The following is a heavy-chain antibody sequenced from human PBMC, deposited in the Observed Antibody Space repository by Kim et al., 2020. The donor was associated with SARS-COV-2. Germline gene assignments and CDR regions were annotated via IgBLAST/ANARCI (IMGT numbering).Heavy chain of an antibody. V-gene: IGHV4-39*01. D-gene: IGHD3-16*01. CDR2: IYFKGAT. J-gene: IGHJ6*02. CDR1: GDSITSGSYY. Sequence: SETLSLTCTVSGDSITSGSYYWGWLRQPPGKGLEWIGSIYFKGATYYNASLKSRVTIFLDTSKIQFSLNLRSATAADTAVYYCARVGGAYTSGGMDVWGRDTPVTVSS. CDR3: ARVGGAYTSGGMDV.